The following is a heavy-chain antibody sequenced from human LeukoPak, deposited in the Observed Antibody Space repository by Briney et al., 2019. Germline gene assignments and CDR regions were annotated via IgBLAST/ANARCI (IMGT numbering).Heavy chain of an antibody. J-gene: IGHJ4*02. CDR3: ARAKSDMVRGVIYY. V-gene: IGHV3-21*01. D-gene: IGHD3-10*01. Sequence: GGSLRLSCAASGFTFSNYSMSWVRQAPGKGLEWVSSISSSRTHIYYADSLKGRFTISRDNAKNSLYLQMNSLRAEDTAVYYCARAKSDMVRGVIYYWGQGTLVTVSS. CDR1: GFTFSNYS. CDR2: ISSSRTHI.